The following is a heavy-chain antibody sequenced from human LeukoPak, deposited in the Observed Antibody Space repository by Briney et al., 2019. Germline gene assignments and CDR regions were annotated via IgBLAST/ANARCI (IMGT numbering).Heavy chain of an antibody. CDR3: ARTVPSIWDAFDI. CDR2: ISSSSSYI. CDR1: GFTFSSYA. J-gene: IGHJ3*02. Sequence: PGGSLRLSCAASGFTFSSYAMSWVRQAPGKGLEWVSSISSSSSYIYYADSVKGRFTISRDNAKNSLYLQMNSLRAEDTAVYYCARTVPSIWDAFDIWGQGTMVTVSS. V-gene: IGHV3-21*01. D-gene: IGHD6-6*01.